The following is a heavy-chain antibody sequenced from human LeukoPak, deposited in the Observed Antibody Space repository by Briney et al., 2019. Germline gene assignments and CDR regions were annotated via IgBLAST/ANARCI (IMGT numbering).Heavy chain of an antibody. CDR2: ISGSGGST. J-gene: IGHJ2*01. Sequence: PGGSLRLSCAASGFTFSSYAMSWVRQAPGKGLEWVSAISGSGGSTYYADSVKGRFTISRDNSKNTLYLQMNSLRADDTAVYYCAGPPRGYRFGDHWYFDLWGRGTLVPVSS. CDR1: GFTFSSYA. D-gene: IGHD5-18*01. CDR3: AGPPRGYRFGDHWYFDL. V-gene: IGHV3-23*01.